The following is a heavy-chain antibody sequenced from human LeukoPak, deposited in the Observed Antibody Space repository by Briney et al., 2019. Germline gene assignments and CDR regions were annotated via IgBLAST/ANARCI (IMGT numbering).Heavy chain of an antibody. V-gene: IGHV3-53*01. CDR3: ARDGWELKRSAFDI. D-gene: IGHD1-26*01. Sequence: PGGSLRLSCAASGFTVSGNYMSWVRKAPGKGLEWVSVIYSGGSTYYADSVKGRFTISRDNSKNTLYLQMNSLRAEDTAVYYCARDGWELKRSAFDIWGQGTMVTVSS. CDR1: GFTVSGNY. J-gene: IGHJ3*02. CDR2: IYSGGST.